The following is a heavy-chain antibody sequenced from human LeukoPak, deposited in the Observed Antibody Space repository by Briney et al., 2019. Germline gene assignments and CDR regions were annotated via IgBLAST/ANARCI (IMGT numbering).Heavy chain of an antibody. Sequence: KPSETLSLTCTVSGGSISSYYWSWIRQPPGKGLEWIGYIYYSGSTNYNPSLKSRVTISVDASKNQFSLKLSSVTAADTAVYYCASYSSSWYGNWFDPWGQGTLVTVSS. CDR1: GGSISSYY. J-gene: IGHJ5*02. D-gene: IGHD6-13*01. CDR3: ASYSSSWYGNWFDP. CDR2: IYYSGST. V-gene: IGHV4-59*08.